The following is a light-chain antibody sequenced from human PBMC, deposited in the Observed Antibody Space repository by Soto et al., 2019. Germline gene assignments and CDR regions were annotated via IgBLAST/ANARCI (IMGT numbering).Light chain of an antibody. J-gene: IGKJ2*02. CDR2: AAS. Sequence: DIQMTQSPSSLSAFVGDRVTITCRASQSITFYLNWYQQKPGKAPKLLIYAASSLQSGVPSRFSGSGSGTDFTLTITSLQPEDFATYYCQQIYSTPRTFGQGTKLEIK. CDR1: QSITFY. CDR3: QQIYSTPRT. V-gene: IGKV1-39*01.